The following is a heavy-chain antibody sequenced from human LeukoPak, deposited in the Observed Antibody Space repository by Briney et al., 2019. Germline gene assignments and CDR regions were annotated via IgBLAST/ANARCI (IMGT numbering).Heavy chain of an antibody. CDR3: AKDSMVRGVITFLFDY. Sequence: PGGSLRLSCAASGFTFSSYSMNWVRQAPGKGLEWVSSISSSSSYIYYADSVKGRFTISRDNSKNTLYLQMNSLRAEDTAVYYCAKDSMVRGVITFLFDYWGQGTLVTVSS. D-gene: IGHD3-10*01. V-gene: IGHV3-21*04. J-gene: IGHJ4*02. CDR1: GFTFSSYS. CDR2: ISSSSSYI.